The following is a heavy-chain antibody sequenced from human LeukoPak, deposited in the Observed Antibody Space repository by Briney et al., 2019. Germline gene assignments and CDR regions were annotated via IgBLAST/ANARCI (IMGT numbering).Heavy chain of an antibody. J-gene: IGHJ6*02. CDR3: ARDRYYDILTGNYYYYGMDV. D-gene: IGHD3-9*01. Sequence: ASVKVSCKASGYTFTSYGISWVRQAPGQGLEWMGWISAYNGNTNYAQKLQGRVTMTTDTSTSTAYMELRSLRSDDTAVYYCARDRYYDILTGNYYYYGMDVWGQGTTVTVSS. CDR2: ISAYNGNT. V-gene: IGHV1-18*01. CDR1: GYTFTSYG.